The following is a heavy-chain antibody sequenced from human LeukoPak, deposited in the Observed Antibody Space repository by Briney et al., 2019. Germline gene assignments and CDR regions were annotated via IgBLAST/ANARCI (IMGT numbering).Heavy chain of an antibody. D-gene: IGHD5/OR15-5a*01. CDR1: GVSISSSSYY. CDR3: VSRSEIDY. V-gene: IGHV4-39*01. CDR2: IYYSGST. J-gene: IGHJ4*02. Sequence: SETLSLTCTVSGVSISSSSYYWGWIRQPPGKGLEWIGSIYYSGSTYYNPSLKSRVTISVDTSKNQFSLKLSSVTAADTAVYYCVSRSEIDYWGQGTLVTVSS.